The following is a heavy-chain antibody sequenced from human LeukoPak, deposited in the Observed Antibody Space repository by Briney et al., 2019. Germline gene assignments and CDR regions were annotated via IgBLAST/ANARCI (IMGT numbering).Heavy chain of an antibody. D-gene: IGHD3-10*01. J-gene: IGHJ3*02. Sequence: SETLSLTCTVSGGSISSYYWSWIRQPPGKGLEWIGYICYSGSTNYNPSLKSRVTISVDTSKNQFSLKLSSVTAADTAVYYCARDTLRGSYGSGNYYNPLGAFGIWGQGTMVAVSS. CDR1: GGSISSYY. CDR2: ICYSGST. CDR3: ARDTLRGSYGSGNYYNPLGAFGI. V-gene: IGHV4-59*01.